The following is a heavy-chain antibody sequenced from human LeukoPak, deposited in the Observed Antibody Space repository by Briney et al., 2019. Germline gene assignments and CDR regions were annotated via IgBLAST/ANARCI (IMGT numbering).Heavy chain of an antibody. J-gene: IGHJ4*02. D-gene: IGHD3-22*01. Sequence: GGSLRLSCAASGFTFSSYAMNWVRQAPGRGLEWVSYIGPSGTAIYYADSVKGRFTISRDNARNSLFLQMNSLRAEDTAVYYCARAHYYDSSGLDFWGQGTLVTVSS. CDR1: GFTFSSYA. CDR3: ARAHYYDSSGLDF. V-gene: IGHV3-48*03. CDR2: IGPSGTAI.